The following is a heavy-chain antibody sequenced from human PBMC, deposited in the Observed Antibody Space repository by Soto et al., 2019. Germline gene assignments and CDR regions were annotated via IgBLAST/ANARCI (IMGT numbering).Heavy chain of an antibody. D-gene: IGHD5-18*01. CDR3: AKMERTQLWLLVQN. Sequence: LSLTCTVSGASITNDDFFWTWVRQHPERGLEWLAYITYGGSIYYDPSLRSRLTVSIDKSKSQFSLNVRSVTAADTAVYYCAKMERTQLWLLVQNWGQGLLVT. CDR2: ITYGGSI. V-gene: IGHV4-31*03. CDR1: GASITNDDFF. J-gene: IGHJ4*02.